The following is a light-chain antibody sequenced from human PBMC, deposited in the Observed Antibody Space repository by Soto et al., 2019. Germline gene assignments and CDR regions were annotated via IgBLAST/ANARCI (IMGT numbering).Light chain of an antibody. CDR2: DDD. V-gene: IGLV1-51*01. J-gene: IGLJ1*01. CDR1: SSNIGGNS. CDR3: QSYDSSLSGYV. Sequence: QSVLTQPPSVSAAPGQRVTISCSGSSSNIGGNSVSWYQQLPGTAPKLLIYDDDKRPSGIPDRFSGSKSGTSATLGITGFQTGDEADYYCQSYDSSLSGYVFGTGTKVTVL.